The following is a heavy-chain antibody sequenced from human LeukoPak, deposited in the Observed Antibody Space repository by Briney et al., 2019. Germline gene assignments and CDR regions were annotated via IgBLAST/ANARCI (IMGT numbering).Heavy chain of an antibody. V-gene: IGHV3-48*03. Sequence: GGSLRLSCSASAFTFSSYEMNWVRQAPGKGLEWVSYISSSGNIIYYTDSVRGRFTISRDNAKNSLYLQMNSLRAEDTAVYYCARDCGGGSCYGPYDAFDIWGQGTMVTVSS. CDR1: AFTFSSYE. J-gene: IGHJ3*02. CDR3: ARDCGGGSCYGPYDAFDI. D-gene: IGHD2-15*01. CDR2: ISSSGNII.